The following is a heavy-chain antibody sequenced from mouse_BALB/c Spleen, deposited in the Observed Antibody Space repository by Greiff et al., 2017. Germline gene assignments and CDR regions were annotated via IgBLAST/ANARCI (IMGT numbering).Heavy chain of an antibody. CDR2: ILPGSGST. CDR1: GYTFSSYW. D-gene: IGHD2-2*01. J-gene: IGHJ4*01. CDR3: ARRNYGYDDEGYYYAMDY. Sequence: VQLVESGAELMKPGASVKISCKATGYTFSSYWIEWVKQRPGHGLEWIGEILPGSGSTNYNEKFKGKATFTADTSSNTAYMQLSSLTSEDSAVYYCARRNYGYDDEGYYYAMDYWGQGTSVTVSS. V-gene: IGHV1-9*01.